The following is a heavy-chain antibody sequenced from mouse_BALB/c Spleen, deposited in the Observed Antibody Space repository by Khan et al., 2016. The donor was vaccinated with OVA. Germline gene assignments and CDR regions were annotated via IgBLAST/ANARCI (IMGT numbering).Heavy chain of an antibody. Sequence: EVKLLESGPGLVKPSQSLSLTCTVTAYSITTNYAWSWIRQFPGNKLEWMGYISYSGYTNYNPSLKSRISVTRDTSENQFFLPLNSVTTEDQATYYSEKQNYYGYSLDYWSQGTSVTVSS. V-gene: IGHV3-2*02. CDR3: EKQNYYGYSLDY. D-gene: IGHD1-1*01. CDR1: AYSITTNYA. J-gene: IGHJ4*01. CDR2: ISYSGYT.